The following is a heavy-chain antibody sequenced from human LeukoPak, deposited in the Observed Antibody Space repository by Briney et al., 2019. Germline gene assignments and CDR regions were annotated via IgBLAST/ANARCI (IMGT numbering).Heavy chain of an antibody. J-gene: IGHJ4*02. CDR2: IYYSGST. Sequence: SETLSLTCTASGYSISSGYYWGWIRQPPGKGLEWIGYIYYSGSTSYNPSLKSRVTISVDTSKNQFSLKLSSVTAADTAVYYCAREEALGSGSFDYWGQGTLVTVSS. CDR3: AREEALGSGSFDY. D-gene: IGHD1-26*01. CDR1: GYSISSGYY. V-gene: IGHV4-61*01.